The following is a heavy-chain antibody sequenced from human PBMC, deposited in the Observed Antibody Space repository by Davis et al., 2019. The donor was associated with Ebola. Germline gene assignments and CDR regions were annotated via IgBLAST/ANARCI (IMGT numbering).Heavy chain of an antibody. CDR2: IYYSGST. CDR3: ARVKREKGYSYGYYYYYGMDV. V-gene: IGHV4-61*05. Sequence: SETLSLTCTVSGGSISSSSYYWSWIRQPPGKGLEWIGYIYYSGSTNYNPSLKSRVTISVDTSKNQFSLKLSSVTAADTAVYYCARVKREKGYSYGYYYYYGMDVWGQGTTVTVSS. J-gene: IGHJ6*02. D-gene: IGHD5-18*01. CDR1: GGSISSSSYY.